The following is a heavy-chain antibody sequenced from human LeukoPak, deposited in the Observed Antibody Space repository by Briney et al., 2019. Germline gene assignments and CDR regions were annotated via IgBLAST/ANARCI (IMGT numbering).Heavy chain of an antibody. J-gene: IGHJ4*02. CDR2: ITAYNGYT. CDR3: AREIYGDWGTDY. D-gene: IGHD4-17*01. Sequence: ASVKVSCKASGYTLISYAISWVRQAPGQGLEWMGWITAYNGYTTYAQKLQGRVTMTTDTSTSTAYMELRSLRSDDTAVYYCAREIYGDWGTDYWGQGTLVTVSS. V-gene: IGHV1-18*01. CDR1: GYTLISYA.